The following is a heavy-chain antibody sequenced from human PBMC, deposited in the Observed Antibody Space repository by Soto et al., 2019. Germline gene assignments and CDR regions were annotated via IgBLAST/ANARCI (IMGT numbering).Heavy chain of an antibody. J-gene: IGHJ4*02. CDR1: GSTFNNFA. Sequence: QVVLLQSGAEVKEPGSSVRVSCQVSGSTFNNFAFSWVRQAPGHGPEWMGGIVVDSNTAEYSQRFQDSVTITSDTYTDTLYMELGSLTFEDTAVYYCSRAIKRWEVNYYFDFWGQGTLVTVSS. D-gene: IGHD1-26*01. CDR2: IVVDSNTA. CDR3: SRAIKRWEVNYYFDF. V-gene: IGHV1-69*06.